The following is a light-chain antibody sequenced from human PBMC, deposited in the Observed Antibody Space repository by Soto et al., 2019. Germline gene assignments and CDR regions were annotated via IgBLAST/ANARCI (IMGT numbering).Light chain of an antibody. CDR2: SNN. V-gene: IGLV1-44*01. Sequence: QTVVTQPPSASGTPGQRVTISCSGSISNIETNTVNWYQQLPGTAPKLLIYSNNQRPSGIPDRFSGSKSGTSASLAISGLQSEDEADYYCAAWDDSLLFGGGTKLTVL. CDR3: AAWDDSLL. CDR1: ISNIETNT. J-gene: IGLJ2*01.